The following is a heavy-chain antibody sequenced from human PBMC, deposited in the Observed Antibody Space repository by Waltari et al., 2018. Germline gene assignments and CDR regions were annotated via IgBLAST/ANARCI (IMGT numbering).Heavy chain of an antibody. J-gene: IGHJ4*02. V-gene: IGHV4-39*01. Sequence: PGKGLEWIGSIYYSGSTFYNPSLKSRVTISVDTSKNQFSLKLSSVTAADTAVYYCARLETKDKGIVVVPGAIFHWGQGTLVTVSS. CDR2: IYYSGST. D-gene: IGHD2-2*01. CDR3: ARLETKDKGIVVVPGAIFH.